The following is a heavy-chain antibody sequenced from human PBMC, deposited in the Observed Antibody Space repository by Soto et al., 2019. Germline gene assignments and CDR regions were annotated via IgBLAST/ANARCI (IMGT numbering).Heavy chain of an antibody. CDR1: GFTFTSYS. J-gene: IGHJ6*03. Sequence: PGGSLRLSCVASGFTFTSYSVHWVRRAPGKGLESVSGISSDGSNTYYANSVKGRFVISRDNSKNTLYLQMGGLRTEDMAVYYCARGVASRSNYYYYMDVWGKGNTVTVSS. CDR2: ISSDGSNT. V-gene: IGHV3-64*01. D-gene: IGHD2-15*01. CDR3: ARGVASRSNYYYYMDV.